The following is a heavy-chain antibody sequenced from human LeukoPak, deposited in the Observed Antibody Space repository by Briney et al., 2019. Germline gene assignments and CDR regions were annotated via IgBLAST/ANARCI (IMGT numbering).Heavy chain of an antibody. CDR1: GFTFSIYS. CDR3: ATKVPGTSHFSS. D-gene: IGHD4/OR15-4a*01. CDR2: IKSDGSST. J-gene: IGHJ4*02. V-gene: IGHV3-74*01. Sequence: GGSLRLSCAASGFTFSIYSMHWVRQAPGKGLVWVSRIKSDGSSTSYADSVKGRFTISRDNAKNTLYLQMDSLRVEDTAVYYCATKVPGTSHFSSWGQGTLVTVSS.